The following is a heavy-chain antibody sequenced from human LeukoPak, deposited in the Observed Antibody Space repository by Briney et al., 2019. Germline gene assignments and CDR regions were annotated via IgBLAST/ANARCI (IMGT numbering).Heavy chain of an antibody. Sequence: GGSLRLSCSASGFTFSRYAMHWVRQAPGEGLEYVSSISSNGGSTYYADSVKGRFTISRDNSKNTLYLQMSSLRAEDTAVYYCVKDGSGSYYTYYFDYWGQGTLVTVSS. CDR3: VKDGSGSYYTYYFDY. CDR1: GFTFSRYA. J-gene: IGHJ4*02. CDR2: ISSNGGST. D-gene: IGHD3-10*01. V-gene: IGHV3-64D*06.